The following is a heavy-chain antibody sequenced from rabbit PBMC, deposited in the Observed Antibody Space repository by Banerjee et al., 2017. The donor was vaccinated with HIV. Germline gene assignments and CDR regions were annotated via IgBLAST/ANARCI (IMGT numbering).Heavy chain of an antibody. J-gene: IGHJ4*01. CDR1: GFTISSSYY. V-gene: IGHV1S40*01. Sequence: QSLEESGGDLVKPGASLTLTCTASGFTISSSYYMCWVRQAPGKGLEWIACIYTDSSGSTYYASWVKGRFTISKTSSTTVTLQMTSLTAADTATYFCTGYSGGRYTGDNLWGPGTLVTVS. D-gene: IGHD7-1*01. CDR3: TGYSGGRYTGDNL. CDR2: IYTDSSGST.